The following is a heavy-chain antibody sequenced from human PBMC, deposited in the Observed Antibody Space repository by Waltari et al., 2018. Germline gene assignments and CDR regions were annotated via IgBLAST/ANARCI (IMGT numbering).Heavy chain of an antibody. CDR2: INAGNGNT. CDR3: ARDLLDDFWSGAKNYYYYYGMDV. D-gene: IGHD3-3*01. Sequence: QVQLVQSGAEVKKPGASVKVSCKASGYPFTSYAMHWVRQAPGQRLEWMGWINAGNGNTKYSQKFQGRVTITRDTSASTAYMELSSLRSEDTAVYYCARDLLDDFWSGAKNYYYYYGMDVWGQGTTVTVSS. CDR1: GYPFTSYA. V-gene: IGHV1-3*01. J-gene: IGHJ6*02.